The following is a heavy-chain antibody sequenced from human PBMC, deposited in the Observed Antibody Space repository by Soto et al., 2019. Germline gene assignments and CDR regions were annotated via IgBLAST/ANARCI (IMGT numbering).Heavy chain of an antibody. CDR2: ISYDGSNK. J-gene: IGHJ4*02. CDR1: GFTFSSYA. CDR3: ARDQVRRDIVVVPAAPGLDY. Sequence: GGSLRLSCAASGFTFSSYAMHWVRQAPGKGLEWVAAISYDGSNKYYADSVKGRFTISRDNSKNTLYLQMNSLRAEDTAVYYCARDQVRRDIVVVPAAPGLDYWGQGTLVTVSS. D-gene: IGHD2-2*01. V-gene: IGHV3-30-3*01.